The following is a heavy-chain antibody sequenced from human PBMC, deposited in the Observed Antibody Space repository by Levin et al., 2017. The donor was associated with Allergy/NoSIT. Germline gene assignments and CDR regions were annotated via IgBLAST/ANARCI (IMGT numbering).Heavy chain of an antibody. J-gene: IGHJ3*02. CDR2: IIPIFGTA. V-gene: IGHV1-69*06. Sequence: SVKVSCKASGGTFSSYAISWVRQAPGQGLEWMGGIIPIFGTANYAQKFQGRVTITADKSTSTAYMELSSLRSEDTAVYYCARDRGYYDILTGYGPDAFDIWGQGTMVTVSS. D-gene: IGHD3-9*01. CDR3: ARDRGYYDILTGYGPDAFDI. CDR1: GGTFSSYA.